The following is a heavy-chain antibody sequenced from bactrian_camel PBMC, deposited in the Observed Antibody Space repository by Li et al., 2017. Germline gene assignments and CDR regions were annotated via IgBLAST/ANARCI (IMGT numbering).Heavy chain of an antibody. J-gene: IGHJ4*01. CDR1: GNAYSRKC. V-gene: IGHV3S1*01. Sequence: HVQLVESGGGSVQAGGSLRLSCVATGNAYSRKCMSWFRQSPGKEREGVAAITTGGGSSIFYADSVKGRFTISKDNARNTLYLQMNSLKPEDTGMYYCAANLSPPGARCSLGALPDYWGQGTQVTGS. D-gene: IGHD3*01. CDR2: ITTGGGSSI. CDR3: AANLSPPGARCSLGALPDY.